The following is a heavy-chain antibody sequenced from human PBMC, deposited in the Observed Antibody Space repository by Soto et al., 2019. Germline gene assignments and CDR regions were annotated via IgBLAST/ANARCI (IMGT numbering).Heavy chain of an antibody. CDR2: IYYSGST. CDR1: GGSISSGVYY. CDR3: AAGGGLPRYY. J-gene: IGHJ4*02. Sequence: PSETLSLTCTVSGGSISSGVYYWSWIRQHPGKGLEWIGYIYYSGSTYYNPSLKSRVTISVDRSKNQFSLKLSSVTAADTAVYYCAAGGGLPRYYWGQGTLVTVSS. V-gene: IGHV4-31*03. D-gene: IGHD5-12*01.